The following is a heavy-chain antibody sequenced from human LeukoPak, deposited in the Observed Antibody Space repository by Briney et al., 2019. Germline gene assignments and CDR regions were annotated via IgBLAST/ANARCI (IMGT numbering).Heavy chain of an antibody. CDR3: ARGAGDLEDTSIFDY. Sequence: GRSLRLSCAASGFTFSSYAMHWVRQAPGKGLEWVAVISYDGSNKYYADSVKGRFTISRDNSKNTLYLQMNSLRAEDTAVYYCARGAGDLEDTSIFDYWGQGTLVTVSS. V-gene: IGHV3-30-3*01. CDR2: ISYDGSNK. D-gene: IGHD2-21*02. CDR1: GFTFSSYA. J-gene: IGHJ4*02.